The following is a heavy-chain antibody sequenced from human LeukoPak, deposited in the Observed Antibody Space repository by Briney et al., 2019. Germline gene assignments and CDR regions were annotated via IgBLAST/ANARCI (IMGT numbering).Heavy chain of an antibody. D-gene: IGHD2-2*03. V-gene: IGHV3-30*18. J-gene: IGHJ3*02. CDR1: GFTFSSYG. CDR3: AKDRGAVGYDAFDI. CDR2: ISYDGSNK. Sequence: GGSLRLSCAASGFTFSSYGMHWVRQAPGKGLEWVAVISYDGSNKHYADSVKGLFTVSRDNSKNTLYLQTNSLRAEDTAVYYCAKDRGAVGYDAFDIWGQGTMVTVSS.